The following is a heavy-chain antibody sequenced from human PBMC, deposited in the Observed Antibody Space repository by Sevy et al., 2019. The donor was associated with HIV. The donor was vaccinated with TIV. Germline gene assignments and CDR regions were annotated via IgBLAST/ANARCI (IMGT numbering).Heavy chain of an antibody. CDR2: ISGSGATT. CDR3: ATFPGTYSFVSAFDM. V-gene: IGHV3-23*01. D-gene: IGHD3-10*01. Sequence: GGSLRLSCRGSGFTFSNYAMSWVRQAPGKGLKWLSGISGSGATTYDADSAKGRFTISRDNSKNTLFLQMNSLRAEDTAVYYCATFPGTYSFVSAFDMWGQGTLVTVSS. CDR1: GFTFSNYA. J-gene: IGHJ3*02.